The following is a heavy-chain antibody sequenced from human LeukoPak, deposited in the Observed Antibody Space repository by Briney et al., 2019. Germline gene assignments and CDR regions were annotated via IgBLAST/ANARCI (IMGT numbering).Heavy chain of an antibody. D-gene: IGHD3-22*01. CDR3: ARRPGIAPFDGSGYYYYFDY. Sequence: SETLSLTCTVSGYSISSGYYWGWIRQPPGKGLEWIGSIYHSGSSYYNPSLKSRVTISVDTSKNQFSLRLSSVTAADTAVYYCARRPGIAPFDGSGYYYYFDYWGQGTLVTVSS. CDR2: IYHSGSS. J-gene: IGHJ4*02. V-gene: IGHV4-38-2*02. CDR1: GYSISSGYY.